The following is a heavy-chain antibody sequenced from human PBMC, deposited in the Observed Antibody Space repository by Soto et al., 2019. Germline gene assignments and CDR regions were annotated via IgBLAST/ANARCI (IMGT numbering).Heavy chain of an antibody. V-gene: IGHV4-34*01. Sequence: QVQLQQWGAGLLKPSETLSLTCAVYGRSFSGYYWSWIRQPPGKGLEWIGEINHSGSTNYNPSLKGRVTISVDTSKNHFSLKLSSLTAADTAVYYCARAYGGDVFDYWGQGTLVTVSS. D-gene: IGHD2-21*01. CDR2: INHSGST. CDR1: GRSFSGYY. J-gene: IGHJ4*02. CDR3: ARAYGGDVFDY.